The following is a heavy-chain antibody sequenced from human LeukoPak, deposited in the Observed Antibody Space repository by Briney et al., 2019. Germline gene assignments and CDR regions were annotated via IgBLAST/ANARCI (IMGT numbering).Heavy chain of an antibody. CDR2: IWYDGSNK. D-gene: IGHD3-10*01. J-gene: IGHJ4*02. CDR3: ARDQGALITMVRGVISRKRGLDY. V-gene: IGHV3-33*08. CDR1: GFTFSSYA. Sequence: PGRSLRLSCAASGFTFSSYAMHWVRQAPGKGLEWVAVIWYDGSNKYYADSVKGRFTISRDNSKNTLYLQMNSLRAEDTAVYYCARDQGALITMVRGVISRKRGLDYWGQGTLVTVSS.